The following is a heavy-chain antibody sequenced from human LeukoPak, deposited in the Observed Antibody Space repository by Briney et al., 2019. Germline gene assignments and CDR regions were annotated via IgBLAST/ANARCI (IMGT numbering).Heavy chain of an antibody. V-gene: IGHV3-23*01. CDR1: GFTLNNYA. CDR3: AKDPRPLATSGGFYFDS. CDR2: IRGGGGST. D-gene: IGHD1-1*01. Sequence: GGSLRLSRAVSGFTLNNYAMSWVRQAPGKGLEWVSGIRGGGGSTYYADSVKGRFPISRDNAKNALYLQMNSLRAEDTAVYYCAKDPRPLATSGGFYFDSWGQGTLVTVSS. J-gene: IGHJ4*02.